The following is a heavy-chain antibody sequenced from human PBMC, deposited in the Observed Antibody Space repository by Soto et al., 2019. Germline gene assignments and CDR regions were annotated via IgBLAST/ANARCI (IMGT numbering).Heavy chain of an antibody. V-gene: IGHV4-30-4*01. Sequence: SETLSLTCTVSGGSISSGDYYWSWIRQPPGKGLEWIGYIYYSGSTYYNPSLKSRVTISVDPSKNQFSLKLSSVTAADTAVYYCARLNSGRSWYDIWFDPWGQGTLVTVSS. CDR2: IYYSGST. D-gene: IGHD6-13*01. CDR3: ARLNSGRSWYDIWFDP. CDR1: GGSISSGDYY. J-gene: IGHJ5*02.